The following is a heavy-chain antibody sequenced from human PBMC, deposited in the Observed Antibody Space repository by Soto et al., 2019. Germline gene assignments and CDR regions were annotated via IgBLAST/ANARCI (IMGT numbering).Heavy chain of an antibody. Sequence: GGSLRLSCAASGFTFSSYAMHWVRQAPGKGLEWVAVIGFDGNNDYYADSVKGRFTVSRDNSRNTLFLQMNSLRVEDTAVYYCAREIGYSSTWPSYWGQGTLVSICS. D-gene: IGHD6-13*01. CDR3: AREIGYSSTWPSY. CDR1: GFTFSSYA. J-gene: IGHJ4*02. V-gene: IGHV3-33*08. CDR2: IGFDGNND.